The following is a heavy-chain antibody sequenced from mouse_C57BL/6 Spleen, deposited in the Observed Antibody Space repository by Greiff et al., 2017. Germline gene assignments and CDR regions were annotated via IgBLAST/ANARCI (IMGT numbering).Heavy chain of an antibody. J-gene: IGHJ4*01. V-gene: IGHV1-59*01. CDR3: ARRRYDYDDAMEY. CDR1: GYTFTSYW. CDR2: IDPSDSYT. Sequence: QVQLQQPGAELVRPGTSVKLSCTASGYTFTSYWMHWVKQRPGQGLEWIGVIDPSDSYTNYNQKFKGKATLTVDPSSSTAYMQLSSLTSEDSAVYDCARRRYDYDDAMEYWGQGTSVTVSS. D-gene: IGHD2-4*01.